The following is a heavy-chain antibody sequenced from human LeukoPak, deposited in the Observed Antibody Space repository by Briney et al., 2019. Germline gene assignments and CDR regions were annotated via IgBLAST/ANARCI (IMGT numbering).Heavy chain of an antibody. CDR1: GFAFSSYS. CDR3: ARADWSDVRGD. V-gene: IGHV3-21*01. CDR2: ISSSSSYI. J-gene: IGHJ4*02. D-gene: IGHD1-1*01. Sequence: PGGSLRLSCAASGFAFSSYSMNWVRQAPGKGLEWVSSISSSSSYIYYADSVKGRFTISRDNAKNSLYLQMNSLRAEDTAVYYCARADWSDVRGDWGQGTLVTVSS.